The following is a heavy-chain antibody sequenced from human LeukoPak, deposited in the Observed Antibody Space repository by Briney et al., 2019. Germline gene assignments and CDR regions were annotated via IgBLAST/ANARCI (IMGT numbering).Heavy chain of an antibody. CDR3: AKDPLYYYGSGSYFDY. CDR1: GFTFSSYA. J-gene: IGHJ4*02. Sequence: GGSLRLSCAASGFTFSSYAMSWARQAPGKGLEWVSAISGSGGSTYYADSVKGRFTISRDNSKNTLYLQMNSLRAEDTAVYYCAKDPLYYYGSGSYFDYWGQGTLVTVSS. V-gene: IGHV3-23*01. CDR2: ISGSGGST. D-gene: IGHD3-10*01.